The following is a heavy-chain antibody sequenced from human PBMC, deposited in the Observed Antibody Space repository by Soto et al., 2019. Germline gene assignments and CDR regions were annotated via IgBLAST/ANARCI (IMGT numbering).Heavy chain of an antibody. J-gene: IGHJ4*02. CDR2: ISSSGSTM. CDR1: GFSFSDYY. D-gene: IGHD6-6*01. Sequence: QVQLVESGGGLVKPGGSLRVSCAASGFSFSDYYVAWIRQAPGKGLEWVSSISSSGSTMYYADSVKGRFTISRDNAKNSLYLQMNSLRAEDTALYYCARVGAKKVWNIASRPKGYYFDYWGQGTLVTVSS. V-gene: IGHV3-11*01. CDR3: ARVGAKKVWNIASRPKGYYFDY.